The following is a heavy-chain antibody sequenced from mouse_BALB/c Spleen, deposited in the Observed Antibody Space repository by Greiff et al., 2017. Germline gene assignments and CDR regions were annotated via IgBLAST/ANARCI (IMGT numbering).Heavy chain of an antibody. J-gene: IGHJ4*01. CDR1: GYSITSDYA. Sequence: EVKVEESGPGLVKPSQSLSLTCTVTGYSITSDYAWNWIRQFPGNKLEWMGYISYSGSTSYNPSLKSRISITRDTSKNQFFLQLNSVTTEDTATYYGARWTTVGYAMDYWGQGTSVTVSS. V-gene: IGHV3-2*02. CDR2: ISYSGST. CDR3: ARWTTVGYAMDY. D-gene: IGHD1-1*01.